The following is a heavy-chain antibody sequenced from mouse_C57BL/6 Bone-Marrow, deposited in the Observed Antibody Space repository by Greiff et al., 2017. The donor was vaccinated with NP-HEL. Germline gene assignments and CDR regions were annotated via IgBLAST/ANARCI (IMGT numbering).Heavy chain of an antibody. CDR3: ASPFITTVVAHYYAMDY. D-gene: IGHD1-1*01. CDR1: GYSITSGYY. J-gene: IGHJ4*01. V-gene: IGHV3-6*01. CDR2: ISYDGSN. Sequence: EVKLQESGPGLVKPSQSLSLTCSVTGYSITSGYYWNWIRQFPGNKLEWMGYISYDGSNNYNPSLKNRISITRDTSKNQFFLKLNSVTTEDTATYYCASPFITTVVAHYYAMDYWGQGTSVTVSS.